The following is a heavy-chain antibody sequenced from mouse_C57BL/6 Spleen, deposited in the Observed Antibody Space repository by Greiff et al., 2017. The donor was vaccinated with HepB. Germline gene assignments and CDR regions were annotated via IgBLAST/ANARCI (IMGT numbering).Heavy chain of an antibody. CDR3: ARSSYGSSPYYFDY. V-gene: IGHV1-26*01. D-gene: IGHD1-1*01. J-gene: IGHJ2*01. Sequence: EVQLQQSGPELVKPGASVKISCKASGYTFTDYYMNWVKQSHGKSLEWIGDINPNNGGTSYNQKFKGKATLTVDKSSSTAYMELRSLTSEDSAVYYCARSSYGSSPYYFDYWGQGTTLTVSS. CDR2: INPNNGGT. CDR1: GYTFTDYY.